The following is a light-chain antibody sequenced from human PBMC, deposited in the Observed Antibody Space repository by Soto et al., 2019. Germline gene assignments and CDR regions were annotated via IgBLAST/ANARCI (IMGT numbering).Light chain of an antibody. CDR2: GSS. Sequence: EIVLTQSPGTLSLSPGERATLSCRTSQSISGSHLAWYQQKRGQAPRLLIYGSSRRATGIPVRFSGSGSGTDFPLTISRLEPEDFAVYYCRQYDSSIHIFGPGTKVETK. CDR3: RQYDSSIHI. V-gene: IGKV3-20*01. CDR1: QSISGSH. J-gene: IGKJ3*01.